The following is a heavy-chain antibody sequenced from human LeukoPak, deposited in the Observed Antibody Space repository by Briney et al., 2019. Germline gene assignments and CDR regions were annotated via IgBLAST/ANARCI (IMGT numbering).Heavy chain of an antibody. CDR1: GFTFTNYW. V-gene: IGHV3-7*05. CDR2: IKQDGSQK. D-gene: IGHD6-6*01. J-gene: IGHJ5*02. CDR3: AKVIAARPA. Sequence: PGGSLRPSCATSGFTFTNYWMSWVRQAPGKGLQWVANIKQDGSQKYYVDSVKGRFTISRDNAKNSLYLQMDSLRAEDTAVYYCAKVIAARPAWGQGTLVTVSS.